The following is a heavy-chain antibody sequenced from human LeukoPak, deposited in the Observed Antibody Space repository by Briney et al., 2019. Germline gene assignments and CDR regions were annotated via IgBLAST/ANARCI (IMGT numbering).Heavy chain of an antibody. D-gene: IGHD3-22*01. CDR2: IWYDGSNK. CDR3: ARDTYYYDSSGYLALDY. V-gene: IGHV3-33*08. CDR1: GFTFSSYG. Sequence: GGSLRLSCAASGFTFSSYGMHWVRQAPGKGLEWVAVIWYDGSNKYYADSVKGRFTISRDNSKNTLYLQMNSLRAEDTAVYYCARDTYYYDSSGYLALDYWGQGTLVTVSS. J-gene: IGHJ4*02.